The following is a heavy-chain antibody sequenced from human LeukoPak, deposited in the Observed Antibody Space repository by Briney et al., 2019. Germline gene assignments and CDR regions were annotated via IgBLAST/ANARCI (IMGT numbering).Heavy chain of an antibody. CDR2: ISGSTGST. J-gene: IGHJ4*02. Sequence: PGGSLRLSCAASGFTVSSNYMSWVRQAPGKGLECVSAISGSTGSTFYADSVRGRFTISRDNSKSTLYLQMNSLRAEDTAIYYCAKDLRCSSWGQGTLVTVSS. CDR3: AKDLRCSS. CDR1: GFTVSSNY. V-gene: IGHV3-23*01. D-gene: IGHD6-13*01.